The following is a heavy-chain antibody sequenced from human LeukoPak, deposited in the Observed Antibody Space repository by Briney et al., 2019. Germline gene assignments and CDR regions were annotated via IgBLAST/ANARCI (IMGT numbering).Heavy chain of an antibody. CDR3: ARGPTLIGVTGTWPLDS. Sequence: SGGSLRLSCAASGFIFSDYSMKWVRQAPEKGLEWVSSISTGSSYKYYGDSVKGRFTISRDNAKNSLYLQMNGLRAEDTAVYYCARGPTLIGVTGTWPLDSWGQGTLVIVSS. D-gene: IGHD6-19*01. CDR2: ISTGSSYK. CDR1: GFIFSDYS. J-gene: IGHJ4*02. V-gene: IGHV3-21*01.